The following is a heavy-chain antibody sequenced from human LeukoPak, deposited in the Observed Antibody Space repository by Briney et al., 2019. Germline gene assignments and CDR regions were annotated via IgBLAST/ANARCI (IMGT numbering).Heavy chain of an antibody. CDR2: INPNSGGT. V-gene: IGHV1-2*02. CDR1: GYTFTGYY. D-gene: IGHD6-13*01. Sequence: ASVKVSCKASGYTFTGYYMHWVRQAPGQGLEWMGWINPNSGGTNYAQKFQGRVTMTRDTSISTAYMELSRLRSDDTAVYYCARVPGMAAAGTDVWGQGTLVTVSS. J-gene: IGHJ4*02. CDR3: ARVPGMAAAGTDV.